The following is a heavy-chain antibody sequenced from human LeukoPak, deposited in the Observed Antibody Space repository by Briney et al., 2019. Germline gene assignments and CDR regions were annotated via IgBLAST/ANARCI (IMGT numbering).Heavy chain of an antibody. CDR2: ISGSGGST. CDR3: AKDQTYYYDSSGYYYESSPDAFDI. V-gene: IGHV3-23*01. CDR1: GFTFSTYS. Sequence: GGSLRLSCAASGFTFSTYSMNWVRQAPGKGLEWVSAISGSGGSTYYADSVNGRFTISRDNSKNTLYLQVNSLRAEDTDVYYCAKDQTYYYDSSGYYYESSPDAFDIWGQGTMVTVSS. D-gene: IGHD3-22*01. J-gene: IGHJ3*02.